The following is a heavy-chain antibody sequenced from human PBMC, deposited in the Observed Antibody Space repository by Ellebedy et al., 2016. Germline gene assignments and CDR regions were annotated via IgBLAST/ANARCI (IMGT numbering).Heavy chain of an antibody. CDR2: ISSNGGST. Sequence: GGSLRLSCSASGFTFSSYAMHWVRQAPGKGLEYVSAISSNGGSTYYADSVKGRFTISRDNSKNTLYLQMSSLRAEDTAVYYCVKSAGSGDHPDGYYFDYWGQGTLVTVSS. J-gene: IGHJ4*02. CDR3: VKSAGSGDHPDGYYFDY. V-gene: IGHV3-64D*06. CDR1: GFTFSSYA. D-gene: IGHD3-10*01.